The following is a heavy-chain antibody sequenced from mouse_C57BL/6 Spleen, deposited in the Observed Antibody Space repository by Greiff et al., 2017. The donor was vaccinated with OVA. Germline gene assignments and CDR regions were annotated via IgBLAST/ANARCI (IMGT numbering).Heavy chain of an antibody. D-gene: IGHD2-2*01. V-gene: IGHV1-55*01. CDR3: ARDGYEGGFAY. CDR2: IYPGSGST. Sequence: QVHVKQSGAELVKPGASVKMSCKASGYTFTSYWITWVKQRPGQGLEWIGDIYPGSGSTNYNEKFKSKATLTVDTSSSTAYMQLSSLTSEDSAVYYCARDGYEGGFAYWGQGTLVTVSA. CDR1: GYTFTSYW. J-gene: IGHJ3*01.